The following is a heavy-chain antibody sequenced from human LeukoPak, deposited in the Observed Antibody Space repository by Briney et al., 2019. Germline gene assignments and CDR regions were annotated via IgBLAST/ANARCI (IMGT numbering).Heavy chain of an antibody. CDR1: GYTFTGYG. V-gene: IGHV1-18*01. D-gene: IGHD2-2*01. CDR2: ISAYNGNT. Sequence: GASVKVSCKASGYTFTGYGISWVRQAPGQGLEWMGWISAYNGNTNYAQKLQGRITMTTDTSTSTAYMELSRLRSDDTAVYYCARDGSCSSTSCYGQTPDRDAFDIWGQGTMVTVSS. J-gene: IGHJ3*02. CDR3: ARDGSCSSTSCYGQTPDRDAFDI.